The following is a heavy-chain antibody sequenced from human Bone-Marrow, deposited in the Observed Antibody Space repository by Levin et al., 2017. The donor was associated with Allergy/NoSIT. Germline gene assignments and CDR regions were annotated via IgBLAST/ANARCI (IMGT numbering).Heavy chain of an antibody. CDR3: ARGEHCISPTCYTARFYGMDV. V-gene: IGHV1-2*04. J-gene: IGHJ6*02. Sequence: ASVKVSCKASGYTFTGYYLHWVRQAPGQGLEWMGWINPHSGGTIYAQKFQGWVTMTRDTSISTAYMEVSRLRSDDTAIYYCARGEHCISPTCYTARFYGMDVWGQGTTVTVSS. CDR2: INPHSGGT. D-gene: IGHD2-2*02. CDR1: GYTFTGYY.